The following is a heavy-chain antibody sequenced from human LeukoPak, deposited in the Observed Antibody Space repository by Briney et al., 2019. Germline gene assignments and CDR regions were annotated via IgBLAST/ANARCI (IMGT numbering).Heavy chain of an antibody. CDR3: ARDPPSSIAGRPIFDY. V-gene: IGHV1-2*02. CDR1: GYTFTGYY. CDR2: SNPDTGRT. J-gene: IGHJ4*02. Sequence: ASVKVSCKASGYTFTGYYMHWVRQAPGQGLEWMGWSNPDTGRTSYAQRFQGRVTMTWATSIRTAYMELSRLTSDDTAVYYCARDPPSSIAGRPIFDYWGQGTLVTVSS. D-gene: IGHD6-6*01.